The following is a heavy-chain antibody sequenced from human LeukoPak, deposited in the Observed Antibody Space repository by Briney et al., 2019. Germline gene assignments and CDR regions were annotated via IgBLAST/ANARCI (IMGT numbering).Heavy chain of an antibody. D-gene: IGHD2-2*01. CDR2: ISSSGSTI. Sequence: PGGSLRLSCAASGFTFSDYYMSWIRQAPGKGLEWVSYISSSGSTIYYADSVKGRFTISRDNAKNSLYLQMNSLRAEDTAVYYCARDVPSVVVVPAATLYYYHYMDVWGKGTTVTVSS. CDR3: ARDVPSVVVVPAATLYYYHYMDV. CDR1: GFTFSDYY. J-gene: IGHJ6*03. V-gene: IGHV3-11*04.